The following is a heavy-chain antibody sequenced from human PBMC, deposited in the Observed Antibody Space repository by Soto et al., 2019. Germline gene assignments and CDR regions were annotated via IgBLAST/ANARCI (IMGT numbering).Heavy chain of an antibody. D-gene: IGHD1-7*01. J-gene: IGHJ4*02. CDR3: ARESGDNWDYEAY. V-gene: IGHV4-4*07. CDR1: GGSINSYW. CDR2: VYSSGTT. Sequence: SETLSLTCSVSGGSINSYWWSWIRQPAGKGLEWIGRVYSSGTTDYNPSLNSRATMSVETSKNQFSLKLSSVTAADTAVYYCARESGDNWDYEAYWGQGTPVTVSS.